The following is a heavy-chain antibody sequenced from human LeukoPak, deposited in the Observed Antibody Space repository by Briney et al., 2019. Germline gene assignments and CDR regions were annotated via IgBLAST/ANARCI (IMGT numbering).Heavy chain of an antibody. CDR1: GFTFSSYG. D-gene: IGHD3-22*01. CDR2: ISYDGSNK. Sequence: GRSLRLSCAASGFTFSSYGMHWVRQAPGKGLEWVAVISYDGSNKYYADSVKGRFTISRDNSKNTLYLQMNSLRAEDTAVYYCATSAPYDSFGYWGQGTLVTVSS. CDR3: ATSAPYDSFGY. J-gene: IGHJ4*02. V-gene: IGHV3-30*03.